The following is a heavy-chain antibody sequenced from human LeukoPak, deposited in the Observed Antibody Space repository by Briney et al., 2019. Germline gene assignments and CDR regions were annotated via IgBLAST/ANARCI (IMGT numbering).Heavy chain of an antibody. CDR3: ARGDYGDYSPYYFDY. CDR1: GFTFSSYW. Sequence: PGGSLRLSCAASGFTFSSYWMHWVRQAPGKGLVWVSRINSDGSSTSYADSEKGRFTISRDNAKNTLYLQMNSLRAEDTAVYYCARGDYGDYSPYYFDYWGQGTLVTVSS. CDR2: INSDGSST. D-gene: IGHD4-17*01. J-gene: IGHJ4*02. V-gene: IGHV3-74*01.